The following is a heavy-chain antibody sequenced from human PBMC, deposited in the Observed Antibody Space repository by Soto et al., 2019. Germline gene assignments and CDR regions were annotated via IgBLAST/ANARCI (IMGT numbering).Heavy chain of an antibody. J-gene: IGHJ4*02. CDR2: TRNRAKSFTT. CDR1: GISFSDFY. CDR3: ATKVTGPSL. V-gene: IGHV3-72*01. Sequence: GGSLRLSCAVSGISFSDFYFDWVRQAPGKGLEWVGRTRNRAKSFTTDYAASVKGRFTISRDDSVDSVYLHMSSLKFEDSAVYSCATKVTGPSLWGQGTLVTVSS. D-gene: IGHD1-1*01.